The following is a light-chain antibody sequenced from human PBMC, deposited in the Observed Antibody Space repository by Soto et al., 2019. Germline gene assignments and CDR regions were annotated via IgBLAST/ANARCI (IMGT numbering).Light chain of an antibody. CDR2: AAS. J-gene: IGKJ4*01. Sequence: DIQMAQYPSSLSASVGDRVTITCRASQSISSYLNWYQQKPGKAPKLLIYAASSLQSGVTSRFICRGSGTDFTLTISSLQPEDFATYYCQQSYSTPLTFGGGTKVDIK. CDR3: QQSYSTPLT. V-gene: IGKV1-39*01. CDR1: QSISSY.